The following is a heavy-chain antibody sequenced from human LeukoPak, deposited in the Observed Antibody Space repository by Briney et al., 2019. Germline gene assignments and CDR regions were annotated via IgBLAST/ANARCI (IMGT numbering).Heavy chain of an antibody. Sequence: GGSLRLSCAASGFTFSDYWMSWVRQAPGKGLEWVANVKQNGSEICYVDSVKGRFTISRNNAKNSLYLQMNSLRAEDTAVYYCARGGGHCNGGSCYIDSWGQGTLVTVSS. CDR1: GFTFSDYW. CDR3: ARGGGHCNGGSCYIDS. CDR2: VKQNGSEI. J-gene: IGHJ5*01. V-gene: IGHV3-7*01. D-gene: IGHD2-15*01.